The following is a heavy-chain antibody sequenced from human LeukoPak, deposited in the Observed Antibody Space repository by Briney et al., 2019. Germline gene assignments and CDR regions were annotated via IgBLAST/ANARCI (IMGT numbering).Heavy chain of an antibody. D-gene: IGHD3-10*01. V-gene: IGHV3-30-3*02. Sequence: GGSLRLSCAASGFTFSSYAMHWVRQAPGKGLEWVAVISYDGSNKYYADSVKGRFTISRDNSKNTLYLQMNSLRAEDTAVYYCAKTAVRGDYFLDYWGQGTLVTVSS. CDR2: ISYDGSNK. CDR1: GFTFSSYA. CDR3: AKTAVRGDYFLDY. J-gene: IGHJ4*02.